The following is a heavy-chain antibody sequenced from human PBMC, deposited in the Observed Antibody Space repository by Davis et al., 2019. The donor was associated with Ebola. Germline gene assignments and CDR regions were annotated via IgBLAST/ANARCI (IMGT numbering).Heavy chain of an antibody. CDR3: ARDTWELLQFDY. J-gene: IGHJ4*02. V-gene: IGHV4-61*08. Sequence: SETLSLTCTVSGGSISSGGYSWSWIRQPPGKGLEWIGYIYYSGSTNYNPSLKSRVTISVDTSKNQFSLKLSSVTAADTAVYYCARDTWELLQFDYWGQGTLVTVSS. CDR2: IYYSGST. D-gene: IGHD1-26*01. CDR1: GGSISSGGYS.